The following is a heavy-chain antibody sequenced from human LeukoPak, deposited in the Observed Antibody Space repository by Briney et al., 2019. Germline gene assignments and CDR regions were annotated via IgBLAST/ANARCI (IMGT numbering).Heavy chain of an antibody. CDR2: FDPEDGET. J-gene: IGHJ3*02. CDR3: ARDLAAAGLGHDAFDI. D-gene: IGHD6-13*01. CDR1: GYTLTELS. Sequence: GASVKVSCTVSGYTLTELSMHWVRQAPGKGLEWMGGFDPEDGETIYAQKFQGRVTMTEDTSTDTAYVELSSLRSEDTAVYYCARDLAAAGLGHDAFDIWGQGTMVTVSS. V-gene: IGHV1-24*01.